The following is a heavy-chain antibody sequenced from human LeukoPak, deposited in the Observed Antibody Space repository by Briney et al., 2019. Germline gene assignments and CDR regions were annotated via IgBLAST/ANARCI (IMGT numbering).Heavy chain of an antibody. D-gene: IGHD2-21*01. CDR2: ISWDGGNI. Sequence: GGSLRLSCAASGFTFSSYWMSWVRQAPAKGLEWVSLISWDGGNIYYADSVKGRFTISRDNSKNYLYLQMNSLTTKETALYYLPKDTVDYCAPGTFSGGFDSWGQGTLVTVSS. V-gene: IGHV3-43*01. J-gene: IGHJ4*02. CDR3: PKDTVDYCAPGTFSGGFDS. CDR1: GFTFSSYW.